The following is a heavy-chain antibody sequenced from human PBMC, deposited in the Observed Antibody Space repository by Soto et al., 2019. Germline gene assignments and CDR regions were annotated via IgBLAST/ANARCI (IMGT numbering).Heavy chain of an antibody. CDR3: AKSEGLFSNYFDY. CDR2: MSAGGGST. CDR1: GFRFSSYA. D-gene: IGHD6-19*01. J-gene: IGHJ4*02. V-gene: IGHV3-23*01. Sequence: EVQLLESGGGLVQPGGSLRLSRAASGFRFSSYAMNWVRQAPGKGLEWVSGMSAGGGSTHYADSVKGRFTISRDNSNNTLYLQMNSLRAEDTAIYYCAKSEGLFSNYFDYWGQGTLVTVSS.